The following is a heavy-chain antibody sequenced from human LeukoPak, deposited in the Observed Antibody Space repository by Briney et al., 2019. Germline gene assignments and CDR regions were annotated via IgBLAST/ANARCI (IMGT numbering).Heavy chain of an antibody. CDR2: IYYSGST. D-gene: IGHD3-10*01. CDR3: ARHRTNHLLLWFGELSPAFDP. J-gene: IGHJ5*02. V-gene: IGHV4-39*01. Sequence: SETLSLTCTVSGGSISSSSYYWGWIRQPPGKGLEWIGSIYYSGSTYYNPSLKSRVTISVDTSKNQFSLKLSSVTAADTAVYYCARHRTNHLLLWFGELSPAFDPWGQGTLVTVSS. CDR1: GGSISSSSYY.